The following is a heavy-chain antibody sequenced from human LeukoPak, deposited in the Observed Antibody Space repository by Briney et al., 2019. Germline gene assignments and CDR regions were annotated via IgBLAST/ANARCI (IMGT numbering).Heavy chain of an antibody. Sequence: GGSLRLSRAASGFTFSSYWMSWVRQAPGKGPEWVANIKQDGSEKYYVDSVKGRFTISRDNAKNSLYLQMNSLRAEDTAVYYCAREGCSSTSCYYYGMDVWGQGTTVTVSS. CDR1: GFTFSSYW. V-gene: IGHV3-7*01. J-gene: IGHJ6*02. D-gene: IGHD2-2*01. CDR3: AREGCSSTSCYYYGMDV. CDR2: IKQDGSEK.